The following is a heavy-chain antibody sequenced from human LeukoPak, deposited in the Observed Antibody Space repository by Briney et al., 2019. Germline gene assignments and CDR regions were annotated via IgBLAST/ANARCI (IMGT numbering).Heavy chain of an antibody. V-gene: IGHV4-61*08. D-gene: IGHD2-15*01. CDR3: ARLGRLKGPADY. CDR1: RGSVSSGDYY. J-gene: IGHJ4*02. CDR2: ISYSGST. Sequence: SETLSLTCTVSRGSVSSGDYYWTWIRQPPGKGLEWIGYISYSGSTNYNPSLKSRVTISIDTSKNQISLKLSSVTAADTAVYYCARLGRLKGPADYWGQGTLVTVSS.